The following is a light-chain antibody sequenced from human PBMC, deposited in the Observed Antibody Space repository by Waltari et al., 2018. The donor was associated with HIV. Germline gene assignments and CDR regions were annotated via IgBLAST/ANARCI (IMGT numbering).Light chain of an antibody. CDR2: EVS. V-gene: IGLV2-18*02. J-gene: IGLJ2*01. Sequence: QSALTQPPSVSGSPGQSVTIPCTGTSSDVGSYNLVSWYQPSPGTAPKLMVYEVSNRPSGVPERFSGSKSGNTASLTISGLQAEDEADYYCSSFTSSSTVVFGGGTKLTVL. CDR3: SSFTSSSTVV. CDR1: SSDVGSYNL.